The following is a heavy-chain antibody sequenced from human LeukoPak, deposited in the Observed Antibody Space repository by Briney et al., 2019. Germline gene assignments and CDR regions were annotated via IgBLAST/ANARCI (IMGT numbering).Heavy chain of an antibody. CDR1: GGSISSYY. CDR2: IYYSGST. V-gene: IGHV4-59*01. J-gene: IGHJ2*01. Sequence: SETLSLTCTVSGGSISSYYWSWIRQPPGKGLEWIGYIYYSGSTNYNPSLKSRVTISVDTSKNQFSLKLSSVTAADTAVYYCARAGCSGGGCYLPRVGFDLWGRGTLVTVSS. CDR3: ARAGCSGGGCYLPRVGFDL. D-gene: IGHD2-15*01.